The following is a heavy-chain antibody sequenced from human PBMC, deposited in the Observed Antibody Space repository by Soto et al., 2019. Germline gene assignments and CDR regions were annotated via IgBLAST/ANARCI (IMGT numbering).Heavy chain of an antibody. CDR3: ARFLTYYDFWSGYFLNRAWFDP. CDR2: IYYSGST. J-gene: IGHJ5*02. Sequence: SETLSLTCTVSGGSISSYYWSWIRQPPGKGLEWIGYIYYSGSTNYNPSLKSRVTISVDTSKNQFSLKLSSVTAADTAVYYCARFLTYYDFWSGYFLNRAWFDPWGQGTLVTVSS. D-gene: IGHD3-3*01. CDR1: GGSISSYY. V-gene: IGHV4-59*01.